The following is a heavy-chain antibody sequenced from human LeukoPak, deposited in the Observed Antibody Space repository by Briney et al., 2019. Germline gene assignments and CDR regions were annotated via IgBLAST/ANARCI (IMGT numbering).Heavy chain of an antibody. CDR1: GYTFTSYG. J-gene: IGHJ4*02. CDR3: ARGTMIFGVAPPHFDY. V-gene: IGHV1-18*01. Sequence: ASVKVSCKASGYTFTSYGMSWVRQAPGQGLEWMGWISGHNGNTKYAQKLQGRVSMTSDATTGTAYMELRSLRSDDTAVYYCARGTMIFGVAPPHFDYWGQGTLVTVSS. CDR2: ISGHNGNT. D-gene: IGHD3/OR15-3a*01.